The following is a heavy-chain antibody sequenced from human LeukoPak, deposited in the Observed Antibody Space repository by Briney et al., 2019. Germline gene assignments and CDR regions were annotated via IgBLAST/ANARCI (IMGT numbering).Heavy chain of an antibody. Sequence: PGGSLRLSCTASGLTVRSNYMSWVRQSPRKGLEWVSIMYSGGSTDYADSVKGRFIISRDHSKNTLYLQINSLRAEDTAVYYCARDRYCSGGSCYGDAFDLWGQGTMVTVSS. CDR1: GLTVRSNY. V-gene: IGHV3-53*01. CDR2: MYSGGST. CDR3: ARDRYCSGGSCYGDAFDL. J-gene: IGHJ3*01. D-gene: IGHD2-15*01.